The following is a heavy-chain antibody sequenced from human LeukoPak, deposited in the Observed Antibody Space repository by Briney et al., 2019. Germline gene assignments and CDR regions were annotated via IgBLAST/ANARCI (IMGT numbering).Heavy chain of an antibody. V-gene: IGHV4-34*01. CDR2: INHSGST. J-gene: IGHJ6*02. CDR3: TRSGLTGMRKYPRADYYYYGMDV. CDR1: GGSFSGYY. Sequence: SETLSLTCAVYGGSFSGYYWSWIRQPPGKGLEWIGEINHSGSTNYNPSLKSRVTISVDTSKNQFSLKLSSVTAADTAVYFCTRSGLTGMRKYPRADYYYYGMDVWGQGTAVTVPS. D-gene: IGHD1-14*01.